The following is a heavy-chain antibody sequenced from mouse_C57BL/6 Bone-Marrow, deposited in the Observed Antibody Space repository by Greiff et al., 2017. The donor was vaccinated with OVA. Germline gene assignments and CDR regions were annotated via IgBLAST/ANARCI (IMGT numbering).Heavy chain of an antibody. CDR3: ARKNYLAWFAY. V-gene: IGHV5-17*01. CDR1: GFTFSDSG. CDR2: ISSGSSTI. D-gene: IGHD1-1*01. J-gene: IGHJ3*01. Sequence: EVQLQESGGGLVKPGGSLKLSCAASGFTFSDSGMHWVRQAPEKGLAWVSYISSGSSTIYYADTVKGRFTISRDNAKNTLFLQRTSLRSEDTAMYYCARKNYLAWFAYWGQGTLVTVSA.